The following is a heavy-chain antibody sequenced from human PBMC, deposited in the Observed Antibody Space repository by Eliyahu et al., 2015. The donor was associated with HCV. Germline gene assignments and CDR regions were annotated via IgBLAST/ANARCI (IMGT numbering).Heavy chain of an antibody. CDR1: GYSFTNYY. Sequence: PGASVRVSCKASGYSFTNYYLHWVRQAPGQGLEWMGIVNPSGGSTNYAQKFQARLTMTRDTSTNTIYMELFSLNFDDTAVYYCAREAHVTKSFDFWGQGTLVTVSS. J-gene: IGHJ4*02. CDR3: AREAHVTKSFDF. CDR2: VNPSGGST. V-gene: IGHV1-46*01.